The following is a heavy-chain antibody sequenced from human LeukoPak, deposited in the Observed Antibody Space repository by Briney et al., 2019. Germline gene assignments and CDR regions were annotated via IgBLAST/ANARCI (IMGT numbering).Heavy chain of an antibody. D-gene: IGHD2-2*01. Sequence: PGGSLRFSCPASGFTFSSYSMNWVRQAPGKGLEWVSSISSSSSYIYYADSVKGRFTISRDNAKNSLYLQMNSLRAEDTAVYYCARLIVGGCSSTSCPPPYYYMDVWGKGTTVTVSS. CDR3: ARLIVGGCSSTSCPPPYYYMDV. CDR2: ISSSSSYI. CDR1: GFTFSSYS. J-gene: IGHJ6*03. V-gene: IGHV3-21*04.